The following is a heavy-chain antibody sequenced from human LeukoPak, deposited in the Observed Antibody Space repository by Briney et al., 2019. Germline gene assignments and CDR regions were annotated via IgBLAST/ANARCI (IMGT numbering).Heavy chain of an antibody. CDR3: GTGQHIVVVTAPFDY. Sequence: PGRSLRLSCAASGFTFSSYGMHWVRQAPGKGLEWVAVISYDGSNKYYADSVKGRFTISRDNSKNTLYLQMNSLRAEDTAVYYCGTGQHIVVVTAPFDYWGQGTLVTVSS. J-gene: IGHJ4*02. CDR1: GFTFSSYG. CDR2: ISYDGSNK. V-gene: IGHV3-30*03. D-gene: IGHD2-21*02.